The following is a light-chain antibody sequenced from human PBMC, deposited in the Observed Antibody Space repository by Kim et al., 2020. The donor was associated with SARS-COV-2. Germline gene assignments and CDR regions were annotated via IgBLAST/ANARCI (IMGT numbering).Light chain of an antibody. V-gene: IGLV1-51*01. J-gene: IGLJ7*01. CDR2: DNN. CDR3: GTWDSSLSAGV. Sequence: QSVLTQPPSVSAAPGQKVTISCSGSRSNIGNNYVSWYQQLPGTAPKLLIYDNNKPPTGIPDRFSGSKSGTSATLGITGLQTGDEADYYCGTWDSSLSAGVFGGGTRLTVL. CDR1: RSNIGNNY.